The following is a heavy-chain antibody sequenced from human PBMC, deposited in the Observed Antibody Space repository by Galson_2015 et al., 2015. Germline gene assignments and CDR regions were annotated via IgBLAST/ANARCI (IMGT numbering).Heavy chain of an antibody. Sequence: SVKVSCKASGYTFTSYAMHWVRQAPGQRLEWMGWINAGNGNTKYSQKFQGRVTITRDTSASTAYMELSSLRSEDTAVYYCAREFLGDYGDYYFDYWGQGTLVTVSS. J-gene: IGHJ4*02. CDR3: AREFLGDYGDYYFDY. CDR2: INAGNGNT. V-gene: IGHV1-3*01. D-gene: IGHD4-17*01. CDR1: GYTFTSYA.